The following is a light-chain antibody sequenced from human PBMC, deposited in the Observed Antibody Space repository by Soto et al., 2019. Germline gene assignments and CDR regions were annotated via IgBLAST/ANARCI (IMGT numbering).Light chain of an antibody. V-gene: IGLV1-47*01. J-gene: IGLJ1*01. Sequence: QSALTQPPSASGTPGHRVTISCSGSSSNIGSNYVYWYQQLPGTAPKLLIYRNNQRPSGVPDRFSGSKSGTSASLAISGLRSEDEADYYCAAWDDSLSGPLYVFGTGTKVTVL. CDR2: RNN. CDR3: AAWDDSLSGPLYV. CDR1: SSNIGSNY.